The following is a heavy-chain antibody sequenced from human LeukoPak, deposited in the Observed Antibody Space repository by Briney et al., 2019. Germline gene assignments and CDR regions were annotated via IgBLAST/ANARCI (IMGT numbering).Heavy chain of an antibody. V-gene: IGHV1-18*01. D-gene: IGHD4-17*01. CDR3: ARDDYGDYEGYFDY. Sequence: ASVKVSCKASGYTFTSYGISWVRQAPGQGLEWMGWISAYNGNTNYAQKLQDRVTMTTDTSTSTAYMELRSLRSDDTAVYYCARDDYGDYEGYFDYWGQGTLVTVSS. J-gene: IGHJ4*02. CDR1: GYTFTSYG. CDR2: ISAYNGNT.